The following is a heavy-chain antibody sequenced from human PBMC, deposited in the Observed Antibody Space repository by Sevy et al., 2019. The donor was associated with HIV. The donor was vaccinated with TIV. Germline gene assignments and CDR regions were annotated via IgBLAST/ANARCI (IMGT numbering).Heavy chain of an antibody. CDR1: GDSVSSNSAA. V-gene: IGHV6-1*01. CDR3: ARACCCSDRVGVLGAFDF. Sequence: SQTLSLTCAISGDSVSSNSAAWNWIRQSPSRGLEWLGRTHYRSKWYNDYAVSVKGRITINPDRSKNQFSLQLNSVTPEETAVYYCARACCCSDRVGVLGAFDFWGQGTMVTVSS. D-gene: IGHD2-15*01. CDR2: THYRSKWYN. J-gene: IGHJ3*01.